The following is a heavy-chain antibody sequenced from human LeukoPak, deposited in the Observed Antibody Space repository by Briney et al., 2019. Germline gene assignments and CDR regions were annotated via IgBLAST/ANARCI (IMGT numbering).Heavy chain of an antibody. J-gene: IGHJ4*02. Sequence: SETLSLTCTVSGGSISSSSYYWGWTRQPPGKGLEWIGSIYYSGSTYYNPSLKSRVTISVDTSKNQFSLKLSSVTAADTAVYYCARHADGYSLPPPFWGQGTLVTVSS. CDR3: ARHADGYSLPPPF. CDR1: GGSISSSSYY. CDR2: IYYSGST. V-gene: IGHV4-39*01. D-gene: IGHD5-18*01.